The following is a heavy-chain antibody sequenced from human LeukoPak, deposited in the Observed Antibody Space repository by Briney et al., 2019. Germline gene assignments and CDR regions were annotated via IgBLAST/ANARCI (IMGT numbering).Heavy chain of an antibody. CDR2: VYSGART. CDR3: ARGYLIDY. CDR1: GFTVNSNY. J-gene: IGHJ4*02. Sequence: GGCLRLSCAASGFTVNSNYMSWVRQAPGKGLEWVSVVYSGARTYYADSVKGRLTISRDDSTNTLYLLMNSLRAEDTAVYYCARGYLIDYWGQGTLVTVSS. D-gene: IGHD2-2*02. V-gene: IGHV3-66*01.